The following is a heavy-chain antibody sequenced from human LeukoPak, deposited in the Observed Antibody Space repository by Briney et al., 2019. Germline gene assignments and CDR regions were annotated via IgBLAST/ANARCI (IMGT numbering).Heavy chain of an antibody. J-gene: IGHJ4*02. CDR2: ISGSGHDI. CDR3: ARISVVTTFRSPKYYFDY. CDR1: GFTFSDSY. Sequence: PGGSLRVSCAASGFTFSDSYMTWVRQAPGKGVEWVAYISGSGHDINYSESAKGRFTISRDNAKNSLYLQMNSLRAEDTAVYYCARISVVTTFRSPKYYFDYWGQGTLVTVSS. V-gene: IGHV3-11*04. D-gene: IGHD2/OR15-2a*01.